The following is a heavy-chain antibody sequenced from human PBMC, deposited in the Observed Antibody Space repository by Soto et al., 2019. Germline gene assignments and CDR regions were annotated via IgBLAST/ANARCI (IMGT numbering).Heavy chain of an antibody. CDR1: GLSLSTTGVG. CDR2: IYWVDDK. CDR3: VQSRCGGDCLQSYSSHSYYGLDV. V-gene: IGHV2-5*02. D-gene: IGHD2-21*02. J-gene: IGHJ6*02. Sequence: QITLKESGPTLVKPTQTLTLTCTFSGLSLSTTGVGVGWIRRPPGKALEWLALIYWVDDKRYSPSLKSRLTITKDTSKNQVVLTMTNMDPVDTATYYCVQSRCGGDCLQSYSSHSYYGLDVWGQGTTVTVSS.